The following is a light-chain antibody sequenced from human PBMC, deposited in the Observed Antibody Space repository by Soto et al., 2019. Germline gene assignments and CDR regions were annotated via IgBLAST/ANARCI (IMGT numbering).Light chain of an antibody. CDR2: DAS. Sequence: EIVLTQSPATLSLSPGERATLSCRASQSVSKYLAWYQQKPGQAPRLLIQDASNRATGIPARFSGSASGPDVTLTISSLEPEDFGVYYCQQRSNWPQITFGGGTKVEI. CDR1: QSVSKY. V-gene: IGKV3-11*01. CDR3: QQRSNWPQIT. J-gene: IGKJ4*01.